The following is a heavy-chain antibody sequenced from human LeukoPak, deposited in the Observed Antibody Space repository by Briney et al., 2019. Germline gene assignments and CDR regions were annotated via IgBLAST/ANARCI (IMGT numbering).Heavy chain of an antibody. Sequence: PGGSLRLSCAASGFTFSSYSMNWVRQAPGKGLEWDSSISSSSSYIYYADSVKGRFTISRDNAKNSLYLQMNSLRAEDTAVYYCARGPPNWNDFGVFDWGQGTLVTVSS. CDR1: GFTFSSYS. D-gene: IGHD1-20*01. V-gene: IGHV3-21*01. CDR2: ISSSSSYI. J-gene: IGHJ4*02. CDR3: ARGPPNWNDFGVFD.